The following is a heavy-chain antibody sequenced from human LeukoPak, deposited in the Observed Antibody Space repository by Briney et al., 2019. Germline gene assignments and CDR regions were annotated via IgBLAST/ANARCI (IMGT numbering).Heavy chain of an antibody. CDR2: INYNGHI. J-gene: IGHJ4*02. CDR1: GASISGYY. D-gene: IGHD2-15*01. V-gene: IGHV4-59*08. Sequence: SETLSLTCSVSGASISGYYWSWIRQPPGKGLEWIAFINYNGHINYNPSLKSRVTISVDTSKTQFSLKLNSVTAADTALYYCARHTVVATSPFDYWGQGTLVTVSS. CDR3: ARHTVVATSPFDY.